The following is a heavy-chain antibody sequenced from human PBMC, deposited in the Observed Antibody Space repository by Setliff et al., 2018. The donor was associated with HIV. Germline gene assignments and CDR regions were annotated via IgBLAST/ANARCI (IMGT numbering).Heavy chain of an antibody. Sequence: PSETLSLTCVFYGGSLSGFYLTFIRQSPGKGLEWVANIDQHGSERYYTDSVRGRFTISRDNAKNSLYLQMNSLRGEETALYYCTRDLGYDSFDIWGQGTMVTVSS. D-gene: IGHD3-22*01. J-gene: IGHJ3*02. V-gene: IGHV3-7*01. CDR1: GGSLSGFY. CDR2: IDQHGSER. CDR3: TRDLGYDSFDI.